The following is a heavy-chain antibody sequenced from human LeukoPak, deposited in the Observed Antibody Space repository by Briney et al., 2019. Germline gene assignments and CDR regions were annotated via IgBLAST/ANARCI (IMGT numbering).Heavy chain of an antibody. CDR1: TGSISSYH. CDR2: IYYSGTT. D-gene: IGHD2-2*01. V-gene: IGHV4-59*08. J-gene: IGHJ2*01. Sequence: SETLSLTCTVSTGSISSYHWIWMPHPPGQGLEGIGSIYYSGTTKYHPSLNSRVAISVDKSKERFSLMLTSVTAADTAIYYCARRFASNWYFDLWGRGTLVTVSS. CDR3: ARRFASNWYFDL.